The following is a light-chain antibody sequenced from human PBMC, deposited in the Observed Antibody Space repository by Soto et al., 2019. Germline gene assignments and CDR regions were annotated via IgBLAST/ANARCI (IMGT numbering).Light chain of an antibody. CDR3: QQSYGMLFT. V-gene: IGKV1-39*01. CDR2: GAS. Sequence: DIQMTQSPSSLSASVGDRVSITCRASQTISSYLNWYQQTPGKAPKLLIYGASTLQSGVPSRFNGSGSGTDFTLTISSLQPDDFATYYCQQSYGMLFTFGPGTKVDIK. J-gene: IGKJ3*01. CDR1: QTISSY.